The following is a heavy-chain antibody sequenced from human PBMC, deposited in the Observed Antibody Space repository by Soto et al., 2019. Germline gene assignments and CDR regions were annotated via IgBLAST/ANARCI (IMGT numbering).Heavy chain of an antibody. Sequence: SVKVSCKASGGTFSSYAISWVRQAPGQGLEWMGGIIPIFGTANYAQKFQGRVTITADKSTSTAYMELSSLRSEDTAVYYCATKRGIQLWSGGYYYYSCMGVCGQLTTVTVCS. CDR1: GGTFSSYA. J-gene: IGHJ6*02. D-gene: IGHD5-18*01. CDR3: ATKRGIQLWSGGYYYYSCMGV. V-gene: IGHV1-69*06. CDR2: IIPIFGTA.